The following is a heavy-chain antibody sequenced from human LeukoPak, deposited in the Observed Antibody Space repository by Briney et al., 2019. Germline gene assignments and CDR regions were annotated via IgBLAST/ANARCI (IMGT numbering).Heavy chain of an antibody. J-gene: IGHJ4*02. Sequence: GGSLRLSCAASGFTFSSYAMSWVRQAPGKGLEWVSAISGSGGSTYYADSVKGRLTIPRDNSKNTLYLQMNSLRAEDTAVYYCAKVTGGRGGRKCYFDYWGQGTLVTVSS. V-gene: IGHV3-23*01. CDR1: GFTFSSYA. CDR3: AKVTGGRGGRKCYFDY. D-gene: IGHD2-8*02. CDR2: ISGSGGST.